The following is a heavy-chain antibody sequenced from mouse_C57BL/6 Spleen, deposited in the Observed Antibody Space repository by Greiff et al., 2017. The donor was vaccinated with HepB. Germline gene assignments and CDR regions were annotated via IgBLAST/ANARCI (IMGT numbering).Heavy chain of an antibody. Sequence: EVKLVESGAELVKPGASVKLSCTASGFNIKDYYMHWVKQRTEQGLEWIGRIDPEDGETKYAPKFQGKATITADTSSNTAYLQLSSLTSEDTAVYYCARSPLLYYCGSSYFDYWGQGTTLTVSS. J-gene: IGHJ2*01. V-gene: IGHV14-2*01. D-gene: IGHD1-1*01. CDR3: ARSPLLYYCGSSYFDY. CDR2: IDPEDGET. CDR1: GFNIKDYY.